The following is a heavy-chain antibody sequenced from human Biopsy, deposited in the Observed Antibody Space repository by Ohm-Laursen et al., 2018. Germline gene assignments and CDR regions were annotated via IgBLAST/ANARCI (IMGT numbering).Heavy chain of an antibody. D-gene: IGHD3-10*01. Sequence: TLSLTWTVTGGSISRSSYYWDWIRQPPGKGLEWIGSIYYSGSTYYNPSLKSRVTISADRSKNQFSLKLTSVTAADTAMYYCARQEFATSPLDYWGQGSLVTVSS. CDR3: ARQEFATSPLDY. J-gene: IGHJ4*02. CDR2: IYYSGST. V-gene: IGHV4-39*01. CDR1: GGSISRSSYY.